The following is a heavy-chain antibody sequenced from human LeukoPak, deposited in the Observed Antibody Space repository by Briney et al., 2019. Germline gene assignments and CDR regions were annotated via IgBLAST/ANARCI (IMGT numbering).Heavy chain of an antibody. J-gene: IGHJ4*02. V-gene: IGHV3-30*18. Sequence: GGSLRLSCAASGFTFSSYGMHWVRQAPGKGLEWVAVISYDGSNKYYADSVKGRFTISRDNSKNTLYLQMNSLRAEDTAVYYCAKDLHVDTAMPYDYWGQGTLATVSS. CDR2: ISYDGSNK. CDR3: AKDLHVDTAMPYDY. CDR1: GFTFSSYG. D-gene: IGHD5-18*01.